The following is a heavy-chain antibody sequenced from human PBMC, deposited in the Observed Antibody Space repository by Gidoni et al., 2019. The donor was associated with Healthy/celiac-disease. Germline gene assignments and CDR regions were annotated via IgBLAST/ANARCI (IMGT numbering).Heavy chain of an antibody. CDR3: ARVATYYYDSSGYYPLYYFDY. CDR2: IYYSGST. CDR1: GGSISSYY. Sequence: QVQLQESGPGLVKPSETLSLTCTVSGGSISSYYWSWIRQPPGKGLEWIGYIYYSGSTNYNPSLKSRVTISVDTSKNQFSLKLSSVTAADTAVYYCARVATYYYDSSGYYPLYYFDYWGQGTLVTVSS. D-gene: IGHD3-22*01. V-gene: IGHV4-59*01. J-gene: IGHJ4*02.